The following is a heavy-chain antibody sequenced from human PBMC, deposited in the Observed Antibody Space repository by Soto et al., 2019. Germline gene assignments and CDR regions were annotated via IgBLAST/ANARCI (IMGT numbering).Heavy chain of an antibody. CDR3: ARVSTAMGDYYYYGMDV. V-gene: IGHV3-30-3*01. CDR1: GFTFSSYA. Sequence: GGSLRLSCAASGFTFSSYAMHWVRQAPGKGLEWVAVISYDGSNKYYADSVKGRFTISRDNSKNTLYLQMNSLRAEDTAVYYCARVSTAMGDYYYYGMDVWGQGTTVTVS. D-gene: IGHD5-18*01. J-gene: IGHJ6*02. CDR2: ISYDGSNK.